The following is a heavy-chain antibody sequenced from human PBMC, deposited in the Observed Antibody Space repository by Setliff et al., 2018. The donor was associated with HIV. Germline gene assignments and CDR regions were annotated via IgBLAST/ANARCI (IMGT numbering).Heavy chain of an antibody. CDR1: GYSISSGYY. D-gene: IGHD3-10*01. V-gene: IGHV4-38-2*01. CDR2: IYHSGST. CDR3: AREAYGSGSYPSFGLDY. J-gene: IGHJ4*02. Sequence: SETLSLTCAVSGYSISSGYYWGWIRQPPGKGLEWIGSIYHSGSTYYNPSLKSRVTISVDTSKNQFSLELSSVTAADTAAYYCAREAYGSGSYPSFGLDYWGQGTLVTVSS.